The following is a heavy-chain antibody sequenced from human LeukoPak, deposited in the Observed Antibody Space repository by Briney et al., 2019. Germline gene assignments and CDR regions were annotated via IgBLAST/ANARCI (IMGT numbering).Heavy chain of an antibody. J-gene: IGHJ6*03. D-gene: IGHD6-13*01. CDR1: GGSISSSSYY. CDR2: IYYSGST. V-gene: IGHV4-39*07. CDR3: ARGAEGIAAAGTGYYYYYMDV. Sequence: SETLSLTCTVSGGSISSSSYYWGWIRQPPGKGLEWFGSIYYSGSTYYNPSLKSRVTISVATSKNQFSLKLSSVTAADTAVYYCARGAEGIAAAGTGYYYYYMDVWGKGTTVTISS.